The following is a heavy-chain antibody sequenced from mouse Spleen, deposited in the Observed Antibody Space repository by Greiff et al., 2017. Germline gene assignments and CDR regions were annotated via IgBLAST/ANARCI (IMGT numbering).Heavy chain of an antibody. CDR2: IYPGDGDT. CDR3: ARSANWDPYFDY. J-gene: IGHJ2*01. Sequence: QVQLQQSGPELVKPGASVKISCKASGYAFSSSWMNWVKQRPGKGLEWIGRIYPGDGDTNYNGKFKGKATLTADKSSSTAYMQLSSLTSEDSAVYFCARSANWDPYFDYWGQGTTLTVSS. CDR1: GYAFSSSW. V-gene: IGHV1-82*01. D-gene: IGHD4-1*01.